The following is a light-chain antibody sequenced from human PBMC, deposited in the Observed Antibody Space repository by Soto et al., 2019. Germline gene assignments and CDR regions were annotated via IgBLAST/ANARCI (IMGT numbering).Light chain of an antibody. J-gene: IGLJ3*02. Sequence: SYVLTQPPSVSVAPGRTARITCGGHNIGGQSVHWYQQRPGQAPVLVVYDDRDRPSGIPERFSGSNSGDAATLTISRVEAGDDADYFCQVWDTLIDHPVVFGGGTKLTVL. CDR2: DDR. CDR1: NIGGQS. CDR3: QVWDTLIDHPVV. V-gene: IGLV3-21*02.